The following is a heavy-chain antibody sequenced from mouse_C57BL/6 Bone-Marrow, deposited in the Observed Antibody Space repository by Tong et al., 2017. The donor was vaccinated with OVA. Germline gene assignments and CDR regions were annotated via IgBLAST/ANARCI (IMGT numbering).Heavy chain of an antibody. V-gene: IGHV2-3*01. CDR1: GFSLTSYG. CDR2: IWGDGST. D-gene: IGHD6-2*01. J-gene: IGHJ2*01. Sequence: VQLKESGPGLVAPSQSLSITCTVSGFSLTSYGVSWVRQPPGKGLEWLGVIWGDGSTDYHSALISRLSISKDNSKSQVFLKMNSLQTDDTAMYYCASVPLISYFDYWGQGTTLTVSS. CDR3: ASVPLISYFDY.